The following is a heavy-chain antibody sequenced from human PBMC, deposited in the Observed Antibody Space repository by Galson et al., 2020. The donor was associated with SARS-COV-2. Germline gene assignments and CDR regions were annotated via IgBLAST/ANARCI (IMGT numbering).Heavy chain of an antibody. CDR1: GYTFTSYG. CDR2: ISAYNGNT. Sequence: ASVQVSCKASGYTFTSYGISWVRQAPAQGLEWMGWISAYNGNTNYEHKPQGRGTMTTDTSTSTAYMELRILRSDDTAVYYCSRAFEAYGMDVWGQGTTVTVSS. CDR3: SRAFEAYGMDV. V-gene: IGHV1-18*04. J-gene: IGHJ6*02.